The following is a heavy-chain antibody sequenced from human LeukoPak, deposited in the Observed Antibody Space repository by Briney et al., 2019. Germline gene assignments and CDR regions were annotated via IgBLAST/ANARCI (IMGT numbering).Heavy chain of an antibody. V-gene: IGHV1-24*01. CDR3: ATGAGQWHPD. J-gene: IGHJ4*02. CDR2: FDPEDGET. Sequence: ASVRVSCKVPGYTLTELSMHWVRQAPGKGLEWMGGFDPEDGETIYAQKFQGRVTMTEDTSTDTAYMELSSLRSEGTAVYYCATGAGQWHPDWGQGTLVTVSS. CDR1: GYTLTELS. D-gene: IGHD6-19*01.